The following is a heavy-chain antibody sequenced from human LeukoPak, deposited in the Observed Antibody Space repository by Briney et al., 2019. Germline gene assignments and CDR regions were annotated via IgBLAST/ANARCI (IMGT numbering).Heavy chain of an antibody. CDR2: IYYSGST. CDR3: ARKISIEAAAAGTAEYFQH. D-gene: IGHD6-13*01. V-gene: IGHV4-30-4*08. CDR1: GGSISSGDYY. Sequence: SETLSLTCTVSGGSISSGDYYWSWIRQPPGKGLEWIGYIYYSGSTYYNPSLKSRVTISVDTSKNQFSLKLSSVTAADTAAYYCARKISIEAAAAGTAEYFQHWGQGTLVTVSS. J-gene: IGHJ1*01.